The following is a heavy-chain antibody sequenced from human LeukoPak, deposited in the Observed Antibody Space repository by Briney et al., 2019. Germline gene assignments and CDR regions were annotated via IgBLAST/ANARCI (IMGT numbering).Heavy chain of an antibody. V-gene: IGHV4-30-4*01. J-gene: IGHJ6*02. D-gene: IGHD2-15*01. CDR2: IYYSGST. Sequence: SQTLSLTCTVSGGSITSGGYYWSWIRQPPGKGLEWIGYIYYSGSTYYNPSLKSRVTISVDTSKNQFSLKLSSVTAADTAVYYCARGSVYCSGGSCYSIYHGMDVWGQGTTVTVSS. CDR3: ARGSVYCSGGSCYSIYHGMDV. CDR1: GGSITSGGYY.